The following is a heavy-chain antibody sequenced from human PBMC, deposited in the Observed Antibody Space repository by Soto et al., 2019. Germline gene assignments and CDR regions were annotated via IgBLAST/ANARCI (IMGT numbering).Heavy chain of an antibody. V-gene: IGHV3-11*01. CDR1: GFTFSDYY. D-gene: IGHD2-2*01. CDR3: AREGYCSSTSCYVDY. CDR2: ISSSGSTI. Sequence: GGSLRLSCAASGFTFSDYYMSWIRQAPGKGLEWVSYISSSGSTIYYADSVKGRFTISRDNAKNSLYLQMNSLRAEDTAVYYCAREGYCSSTSCYVDYWGQGTLVTVSS. J-gene: IGHJ4*02.